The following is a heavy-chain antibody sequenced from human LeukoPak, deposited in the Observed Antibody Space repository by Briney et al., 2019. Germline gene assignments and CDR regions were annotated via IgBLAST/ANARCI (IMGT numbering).Heavy chain of an antibody. CDR1: GYTFTNYG. J-gene: IGHJ4*02. CDR2: ISTYNGNT. Sequence: ASVKVSCKASGYTFTNYGISWARQAPGQGLEWMGWISTYNGNTNYAQNLQGRVTMTTDTSTSTAYMELRSLRSDDTAVYYCARDGVAASNTEYYFDYWGQGTLVTVSS. CDR3: ARDGVAASNTEYYFDY. V-gene: IGHV1-18*01. D-gene: IGHD2-15*01.